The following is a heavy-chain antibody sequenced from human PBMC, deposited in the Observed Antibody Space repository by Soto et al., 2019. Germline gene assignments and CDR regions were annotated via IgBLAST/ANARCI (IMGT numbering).Heavy chain of an antibody. CDR1: GYTFTSYY. CDR2: INPSGGST. V-gene: IGHV1-46*01. D-gene: IGHD3-10*01. Sequence: QVQLVQSGAEVKKPGASVKVSCKASGYTFTSYYMHWVRQAPGQGLEWMGIINPSGGSTSYAQKFQGRVTMTRDTSTSTVYMELSSLRSEDTAVYYCAVPYGSGSSFNWFDPWGQGTLVTVSS. CDR3: AVPYGSGSSFNWFDP. J-gene: IGHJ5*02.